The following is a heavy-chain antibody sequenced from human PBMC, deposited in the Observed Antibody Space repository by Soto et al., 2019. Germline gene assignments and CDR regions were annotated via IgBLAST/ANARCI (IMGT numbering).Heavy chain of an antibody. Sequence: PSETLSLTCTVSGGSISSYYWSWIRHPPGKGLEWIGYIYYSGSTNYNPSLKSRVTISVDTSKNQFSLKLSSVTVADTAVYYCARHVVPAANYFAFWGQGTLVTVSS. CDR1: GGSISSYY. CDR3: ARHVVPAANYFAF. V-gene: IGHV4-59*08. J-gene: IGHJ4*02. CDR2: IYYSGST. D-gene: IGHD2-2*01.